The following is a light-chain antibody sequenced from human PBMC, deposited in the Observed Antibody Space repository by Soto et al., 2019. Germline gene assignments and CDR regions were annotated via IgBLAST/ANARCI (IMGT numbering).Light chain of an antibody. CDR3: SSYTSISLHV. V-gene: IGLV2-14*01. CDR1: ISDVGGYNY. Sequence: QSVLAQPASVSGSPGQSITISCTGTISDVGGYNYVSWYQQHPGKAPKLIIYEVSNRPSGVSDRFSGSKSGNTASLTISGLQAEDEADYYCSSYTSISLHVFGGGTKVTVL. J-gene: IGLJ1*01. CDR2: EVS.